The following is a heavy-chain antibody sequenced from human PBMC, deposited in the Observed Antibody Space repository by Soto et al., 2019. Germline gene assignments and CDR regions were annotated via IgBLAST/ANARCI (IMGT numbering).Heavy chain of an antibody. J-gene: IGHJ4*02. CDR1: GFTFSSYG. D-gene: IGHD3-10*01. CDR2: ISYDGSKK. CDR3: AKGLLETGLLWFGRKIDY. Sequence: QVQLVESGGGVVQPGRSLRLSCAASGFTFSSYGMHWVRQAPGKGLEWVAVISYDGSKKYSADSVKGRFTISRDNSKNTLYLQMNSLRAEHTAVYYCAKGLLETGLLWFGRKIDYWGQVTLVTVSA. V-gene: IGHV3-30*18.